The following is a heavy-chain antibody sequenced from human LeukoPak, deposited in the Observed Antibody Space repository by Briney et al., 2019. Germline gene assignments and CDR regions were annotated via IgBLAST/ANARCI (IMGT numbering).Heavy chain of an antibody. D-gene: IGHD6-13*01. CDR3: AKDGSSSPPYYFDY. CDR1: GFTFSSYW. Sequence: GGSLRLSCAASGFTFSSYWMSWVRQAPGKGLEWVANIKQDGSEKYYVDSVKGRFTISRDNAKNSLYLQMNSLRAEDTALYYCAKDGSSSPPYYFDYWGQGTLVTVSS. V-gene: IGHV3-7*03. J-gene: IGHJ4*02. CDR2: IKQDGSEK.